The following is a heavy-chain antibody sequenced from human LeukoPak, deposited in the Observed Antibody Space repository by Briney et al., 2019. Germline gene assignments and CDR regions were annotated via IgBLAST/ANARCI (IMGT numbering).Heavy chain of an antibody. Sequence: AGGSLRLSCAASGFTFSNHGMHWVRQAPGKGLEWVALIWYDGSNKECAESVKGRFTISRDNSKNTLYLQMNSLRDEDTAVYYCARDQGTSTTAPKRKGRFDPWGQGTLVTVSS. V-gene: IGHV3-33*01. CDR3: ARDQGTSTTAPKRKGRFDP. J-gene: IGHJ5*02. CDR2: IWYDGSNK. D-gene: IGHD1-1*01. CDR1: GFTFSNHG.